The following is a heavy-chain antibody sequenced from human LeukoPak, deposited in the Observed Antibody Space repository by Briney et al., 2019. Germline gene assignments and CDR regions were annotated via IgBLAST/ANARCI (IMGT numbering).Heavy chain of an antibody. Sequence: GGSLRLSCVVSGITLSNYGMSWVRQAPGKGLEWVAGISDRGGSTNYADSVKGRFTISRDNPKNTLYLQMNSLRAEDTAVYYCARRCTGGSCYWGQGTLVTVSS. CDR3: ARRCTGGSCY. CDR2: ISDRGGST. D-gene: IGHD2-15*01. V-gene: IGHV3-23*01. CDR1: GITLSNYG. J-gene: IGHJ4*02.